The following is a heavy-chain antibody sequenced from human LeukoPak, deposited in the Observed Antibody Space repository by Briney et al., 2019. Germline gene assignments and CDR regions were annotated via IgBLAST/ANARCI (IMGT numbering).Heavy chain of an antibody. J-gene: IGHJ6*02. Sequence: SETLSLTCTVSGASIRSGDYYWSWIRQPPGKGLEWIGYIYDSGSTYYNPSLKSRITISVDTSENRFSLKLSSVTAADTAVYYCGRSGYYFRSGVDVWGQGTTVTVSS. CDR3: GRSGYYFRSGVDV. CDR1: GASIRSGDYY. V-gene: IGHV4-30-4*01. CDR2: IYDSGST. D-gene: IGHD3-3*01.